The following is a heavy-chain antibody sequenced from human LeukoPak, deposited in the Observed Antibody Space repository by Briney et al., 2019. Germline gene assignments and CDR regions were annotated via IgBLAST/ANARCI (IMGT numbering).Heavy chain of an antibody. J-gene: IGHJ4*02. V-gene: IGHV3-43*02. Sequence: AGSLRLSCAASGFTFDDYARHWVRQAPGKGLEWISLISGDRGKTYYADSLKGRFTVSRDNSKNSLYLQMNSLRTEDTALYYCAKDMGPLGTIWIDYWGQGILVTVSS. CDR1: GFTFDDYA. CDR3: AKDMGPLGTIWIDY. D-gene: IGHD3-3*01. CDR2: ISGDRGKT.